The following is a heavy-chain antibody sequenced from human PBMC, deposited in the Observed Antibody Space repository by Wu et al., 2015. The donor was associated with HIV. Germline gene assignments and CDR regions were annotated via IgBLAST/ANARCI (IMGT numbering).Heavy chain of an antibody. J-gene: IGHJ3*02. Sequence: QAQLVQSGPEARRPGASVKVSCKASYTLTSYPIGWVRQAPGQRLEWMGWMNPSNGHIQPAQKFQDRISMSTNNSAHTAYMELTSLRSEDTAVYYCASGEGDSTHAFDIWGQGTMVTVSS. CDR2: MNPSNGHI. CDR3: ASGEGDSTHAFDI. V-gene: IGHV1-8*01. CDR1: YTLTSYP. D-gene: IGHD2/OR15-2a*01.